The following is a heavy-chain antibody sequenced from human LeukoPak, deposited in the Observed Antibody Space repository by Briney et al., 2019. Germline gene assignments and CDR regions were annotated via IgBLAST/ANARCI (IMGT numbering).Heavy chain of an antibody. J-gene: IGHJ4*02. V-gene: IGHV1-18*01. CDR3: ARRDNTMVRGVIRYYFDY. D-gene: IGHD3-10*01. CDR1: GYTFTSYG. CDR2: ISAYNGNT. Sequence: ASVKVSCKASGYTFTSYGISWVRQAPGQGLEWMGWISAYNGNTNYAQKLQGGVTMTTDTSTSTAYMELRSLRSDDTAVYYCARRDNTMVRGVIRYYFDYWGQGTLVTVSS.